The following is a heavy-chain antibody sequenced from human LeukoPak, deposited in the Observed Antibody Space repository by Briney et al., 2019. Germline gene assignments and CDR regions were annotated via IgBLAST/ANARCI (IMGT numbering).Heavy chain of an antibody. CDR2: VSSSGTT. CDR1: GDSMTSGYYH. J-gene: IGHJ5*02. D-gene: IGHD3-16*01. V-gene: IGHV4-61*02. Sequence: PSETLSLTCTVSGDSMTSGYYHWSWIRQPAGQRLEWIGRVSSSGTTHYNPSLKSRVTVSVDTSKNQFSLKLSSVTAADTAVYYCARDVGQPTLDHWGQGTLVTVSS. CDR3: ARDVGQPTLDH.